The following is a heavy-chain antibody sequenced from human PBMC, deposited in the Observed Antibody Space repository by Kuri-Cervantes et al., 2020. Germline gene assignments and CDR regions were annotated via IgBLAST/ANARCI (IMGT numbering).Heavy chain of an antibody. Sequence: SETLSLTCAISGDSVSSNSAAWNWIRQSPSRGLEWLGRTYYRSKWYNDYAVSVKSRITINPDTSKNQFSLHLNSVTPEDTAVYYCVRDLSFCSSSGRWGYYYYCMDVWGQGTTVTVSS. J-gene: IGHJ6*02. CDR3: VRDLSFCSSSGRWGYYYYCMDV. CDR1: GDSVSSNSAA. CDR2: TYYRSKWYN. V-gene: IGHV6-1*01. D-gene: IGHD6-19*01.